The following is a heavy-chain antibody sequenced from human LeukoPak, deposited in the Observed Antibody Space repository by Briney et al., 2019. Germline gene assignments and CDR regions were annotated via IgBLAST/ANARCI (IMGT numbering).Heavy chain of an antibody. Sequence: GGSLRLSCAASGFTVGSNTMSWVRQAPGKGLEWVSIIYSGGSTSYADSVKGRFTISRDNSKNTLYPQMNSLRTEDTAVYYCARGGSYFGISGYCFYWGQGTLVTVSS. CDR3: ARGGSYFGISGYCFY. J-gene: IGHJ4*02. V-gene: IGHV3-66*01. CDR2: IYSGGST. D-gene: IGHD3-22*01. CDR1: GFTVGSNT.